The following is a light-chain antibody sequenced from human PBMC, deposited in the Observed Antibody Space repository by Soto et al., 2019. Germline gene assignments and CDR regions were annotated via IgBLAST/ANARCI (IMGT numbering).Light chain of an antibody. V-gene: IGKV3-15*01. CDR3: QQYDRWRPNYP. Sequence: ELVMTQSPATLSVPPGELVTLSCRASQSVSSNLVWYQQKPRQAPRLLIYRASIRATGIPARFSGSGSGTEFTLTISSLQSEDFAVYYCQQYDRWRPNYPFGQETKV. CDR2: RAS. J-gene: IGKJ2*01. CDR1: QSVSSN.